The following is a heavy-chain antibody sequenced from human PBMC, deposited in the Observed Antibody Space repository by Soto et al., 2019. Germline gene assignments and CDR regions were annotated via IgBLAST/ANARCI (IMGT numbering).Heavy chain of an antibody. CDR3: VIAVGDSDDF. CDR2: MNPNSGNT. V-gene: IGHV1-8*01. Sequence: ASVKVSCKASGYTFTSYDINWVRQATGQGLEWMGWMNPNSGNTGYAQKFQGRLTMTGNTPMSTAFMELSGLRSEDTAVYYCVIAVGDSDDFWGQGTLVTVSS. CDR1: GYTFTSYD. D-gene: IGHD1-26*01. J-gene: IGHJ4*02.